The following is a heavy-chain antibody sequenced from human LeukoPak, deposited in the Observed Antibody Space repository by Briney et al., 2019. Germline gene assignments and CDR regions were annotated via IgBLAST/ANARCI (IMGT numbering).Heavy chain of an antibody. D-gene: IGHD3-10*01. CDR3: AKDRGSLGSRLN. V-gene: IGHV3-23*01. CDR1: GFTFSSYS. CDR2: ISVSGTNT. J-gene: IGHJ4*02. Sequence: GGSLRLSCAASGFTFSSYSMSWVRQAPGKGLEWVSSISVSGTNTYYADSVKGRFTISRDNSKNTLYLQMNSLRAEDTAVYYCAKDRGSLGSRLNWGQGTLVTVSS.